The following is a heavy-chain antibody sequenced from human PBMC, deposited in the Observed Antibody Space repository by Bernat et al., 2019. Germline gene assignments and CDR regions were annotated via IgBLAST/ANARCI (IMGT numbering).Heavy chain of an antibody. J-gene: IGHJ3*02. CDR3: ARYRSLPDDYGDLDDAFDI. Sequence: EVQLVGSGGGLVKPGGSLRLSCAASGFTFSSYSMNWVRQAPGKGLEWVSYISSSSSYIYYADSVKGRFTISRDNAKNSLYLQMNSLRSEDTAVYYCARYRSLPDDYGDLDDAFDIWGQGPMVTVSS. V-gene: IGHV3-21*05. CDR2: ISSSSSYI. CDR1: GFTFSSYS. D-gene: IGHD4-17*01.